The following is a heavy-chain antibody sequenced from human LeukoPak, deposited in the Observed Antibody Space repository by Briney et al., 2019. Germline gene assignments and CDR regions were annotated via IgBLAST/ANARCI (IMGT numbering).Heavy chain of an antibody. CDR3: ARTPRITMVRGGQNWFDP. J-gene: IGHJ5*02. Sequence: ASVKASCKASGGTFSSYAISWVRQAPGQGLEWMGGIIPIFGTANYAQKFQGRVTITADESTSTAYMELSSLRSEDTAVYYCARTPRITMVRGGQNWFDPWGQGTLVTVSS. CDR2: IIPIFGTA. CDR1: GGTFSSYA. V-gene: IGHV1-69*13. D-gene: IGHD3-10*01.